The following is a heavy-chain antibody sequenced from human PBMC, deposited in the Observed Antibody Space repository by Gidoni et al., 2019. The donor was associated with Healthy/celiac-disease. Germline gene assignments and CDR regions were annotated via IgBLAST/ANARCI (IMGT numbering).Heavy chain of an antibody. V-gene: IGHV3-48*01. CDR2: ISSSSSTI. J-gene: IGHJ6*02. CDR3: ARGRVEWAYHYYYGMDV. D-gene: IGHD1-26*01. CDR1: GFTFSSYS. Sequence: EVQLVESGGGLVQPGGSLRLSCAASGFTFSSYSMNWVRQAPGKGLEWVSYISSSSSTIYYADSVKGRFTISRDNAKNSLYLQMNSLRAEDTAVYYCARGRVEWAYHYYYGMDVWGQGTTVTVSS.